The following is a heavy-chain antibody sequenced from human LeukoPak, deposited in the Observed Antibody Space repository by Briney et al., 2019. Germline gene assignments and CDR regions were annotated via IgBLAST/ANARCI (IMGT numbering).Heavy chain of an antibody. CDR3: ARERCSSTSCRYDAFDI. V-gene: IGHV1-69*05. CDR2: IIPIFGTA. J-gene: IGHJ3*02. Sequence: SVKVSCKASGGSFSSYAISWVRQAPGQGLEWMGGIIPIFGTANYAQKFQGRVTITTDESTSTAYMELSSLRSEDTAVYYCARERCSSTSCRYDAFDIWGQGTMVTVSS. CDR1: GGSFSSYA. D-gene: IGHD2-2*01.